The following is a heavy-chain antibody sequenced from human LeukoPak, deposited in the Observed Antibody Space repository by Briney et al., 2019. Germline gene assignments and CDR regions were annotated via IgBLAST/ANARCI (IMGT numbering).Heavy chain of an antibody. D-gene: IGHD6-19*01. V-gene: IGHV3-21*01. CDR3: ARNIAVAGLDY. Sequence: GGSLRLSCAASGFTFSSYSMNWVRQSPGKGLEWVSSISSSSSYIYYADSVKGRFTISRDNAKNSLYLQMNSLRAEDTAVYYCARNIAVAGLDYWGQGTLVTVSS. CDR1: GFTFSSYS. CDR2: ISSSSSYI. J-gene: IGHJ4*02.